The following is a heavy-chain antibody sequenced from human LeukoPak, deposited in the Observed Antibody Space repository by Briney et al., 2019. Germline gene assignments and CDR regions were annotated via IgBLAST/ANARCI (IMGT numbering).Heavy chain of an antibody. CDR3: ARDLRGGADYGMDV. D-gene: IGHD1-26*01. CDR2: IYYSGST. J-gene: IGHJ6*02. Sequence: SETLSLTCTVSGGSISSYYWSWIRQPPGKGLEWIGYIYYSGSTNYNPSLKSRVTISVDTSKNQFSLKLGSVTAADTAVYYCARDLRGGADYGMDVWGQGTTVTVSS. CDR1: GGSISSYY. V-gene: IGHV4-59*01.